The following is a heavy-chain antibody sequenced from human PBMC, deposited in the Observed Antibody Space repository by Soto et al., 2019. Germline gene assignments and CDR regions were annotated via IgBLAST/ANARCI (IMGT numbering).Heavy chain of an antibody. CDR1: GGSVSSGSYY. CDR3: ARDYIVLVPTSIGYYYYGADV. D-gene: IGHD2-2*01. J-gene: IGHJ6*02. Sequence: SETLSLTCTVSGGSVSSGSYYWTWIRQPPGKGLEWIGYIYYSGSTNYNPSLKSRVTISVDTSKNQFSLKLSSVTAADTAVYYCARDYIVLVPTSIGYYYYGADVWGQGTTVTVSS. CDR2: IYYSGST. V-gene: IGHV4-61*01.